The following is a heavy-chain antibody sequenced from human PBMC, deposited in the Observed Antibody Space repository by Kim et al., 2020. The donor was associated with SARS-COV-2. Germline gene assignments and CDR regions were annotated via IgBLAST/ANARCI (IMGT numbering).Heavy chain of an antibody. CDR1: GFTFSSYS. Sequence: GGSLRLSCAASGFTFSSYSMNWVRQAPGKGLEWVSYISSSSSTIYYADSVKGRFTISRDNAKNSLYLQMNSLRDEDTAVYYCARGPDCGGDCYSDLDAFDIWGQGTMVTVSS. J-gene: IGHJ3*02. D-gene: IGHD2-21*02. CDR3: ARGPDCGGDCYSDLDAFDI. CDR2: ISSSSSTI. V-gene: IGHV3-48*02.